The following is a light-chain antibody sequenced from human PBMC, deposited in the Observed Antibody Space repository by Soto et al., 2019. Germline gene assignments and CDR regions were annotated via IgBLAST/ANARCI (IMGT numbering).Light chain of an antibody. Sequence: EIVLTQSPGTLSLSPGERATLSCRASQSVSSSYVAWYQQKPGQAPRLLIYGASSRATGIPDRFSGSGSGTDFTLTISRLEPEDFAVYYCHQYGSSPYTFGQGTKLEIK. CDR3: HQYGSSPYT. V-gene: IGKV3-20*01. CDR2: GAS. CDR1: QSVSSSY. J-gene: IGKJ2*01.